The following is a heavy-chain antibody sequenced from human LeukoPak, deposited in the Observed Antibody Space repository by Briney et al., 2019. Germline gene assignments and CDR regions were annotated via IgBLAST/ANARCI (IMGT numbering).Heavy chain of an antibody. CDR2: ITGRGGGT. CDR3: AKDVVSSGWFSHLLDL. J-gene: IGHJ5*02. CDR1: GFTFINYA. Sequence: GGSLRLSCAASGFTFINYAMSWVRQAPGKGLEWVSGITGRGGGTKYADFVRGPFTLSRDSAQKTVYLDINRLTDQDTGAYSIAKDVVSSGWFSHLLDLWGQGTLVTVSS. V-gene: IGHV3-23*01. D-gene: IGHD6-19*01.